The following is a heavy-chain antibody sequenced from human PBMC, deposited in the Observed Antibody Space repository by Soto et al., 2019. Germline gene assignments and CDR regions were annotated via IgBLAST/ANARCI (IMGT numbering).Heavy chain of an antibody. V-gene: IGHV3-49*03. CDR2: IRSKAYGGTT. D-gene: IGHD3-22*01. J-gene: IGHJ5*02. CDR3: STNYYDSSGYDNWFDP. Sequence: PGGSLILSCTASGFAFGDYAMSWFRQAPGKGLEWVGFIRSKAYGGTTHYAASVKGRFTISRDDSKSIAYLQMNSLKTEDTAVYYCSTNYYDSSGYDNWFDPWGQGTLVTVSS. CDR1: GFAFGDYA.